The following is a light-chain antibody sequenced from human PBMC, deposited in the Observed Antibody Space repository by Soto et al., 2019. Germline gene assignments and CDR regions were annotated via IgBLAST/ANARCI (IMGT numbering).Light chain of an antibody. V-gene: IGLV2-11*01. CDR3: CSYAGSYNLYV. Sequence: QSVLTHPLSVSGSPGHSVTISCTGTSSDVGGYNYVSWYQQHPGKAPKLMIYDVSKRPSGVPDRFSGSKSGNTASLTISGLQAEDEADYYCCSYAGSYNLYVFGTGTKVTVL. J-gene: IGLJ1*01. CDR2: DVS. CDR1: SSDVGGYNY.